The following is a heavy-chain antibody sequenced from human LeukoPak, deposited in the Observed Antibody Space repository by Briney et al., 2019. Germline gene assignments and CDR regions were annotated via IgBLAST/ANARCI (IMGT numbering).Heavy chain of an antibody. Sequence: GGSLRLSCAASGFTFSSYGMHWVRQAPGKGLERVAVISYDGSNKYYADSVKGRFTISRDNSKNTLYLQMNSLRAEDTAVYYCAKDADLDYYGSGSPFDYWGQGTLVTVSS. D-gene: IGHD3-10*01. CDR3: AKDADLDYYGSGSPFDY. J-gene: IGHJ4*02. V-gene: IGHV3-30*18. CDR2: ISYDGSNK. CDR1: GFTFSSYG.